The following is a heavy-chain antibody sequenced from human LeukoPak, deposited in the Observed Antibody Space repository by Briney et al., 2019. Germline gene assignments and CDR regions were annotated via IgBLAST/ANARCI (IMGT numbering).Heavy chain of an antibody. Sequence: GGSLRLSCAASGFTFSASWMHWVRQAPGKGLVWLSRISSDGSSTNYADSVKGRFTISRDNAKNTLYLQMNGLSPEDTAVYYCAKRERAVSGTYYLDYWGQGTPVTVSS. CDR3: AKRERAVSGTYYLDY. V-gene: IGHV3-74*01. CDR1: GFTFSASW. CDR2: ISSDGSST. D-gene: IGHD6-19*01. J-gene: IGHJ4*02.